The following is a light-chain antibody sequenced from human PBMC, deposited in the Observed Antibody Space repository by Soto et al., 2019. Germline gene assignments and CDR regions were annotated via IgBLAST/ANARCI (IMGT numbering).Light chain of an antibody. CDR2: GAS. J-gene: IGKJ1*01. V-gene: IGKV3-15*01. CDR1: QSICDT. Sequence: EIVMTQSPATLSVSPGGRATLSCRASQSICDTLAWYQQKPGQAPRLLIHGASTRAPGFPARFSGSGPGTDFTLTISSLQSEDFAVYYCQQYDNWPWTFGQGTKVDIK. CDR3: QQYDNWPWT.